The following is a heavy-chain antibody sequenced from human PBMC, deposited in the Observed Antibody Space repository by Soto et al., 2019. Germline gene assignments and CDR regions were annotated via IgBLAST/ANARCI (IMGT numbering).Heavy chain of an antibody. J-gene: IGHJ3*02. Sequence: SETLSLTCSVSGDSISRIDYYWTWIRQHPEKGLEWIGNIYFRGNTYYSPSLECRLTLSVDTSKNQFSLKLTSVTAADTAVYYCAREGGSDDSGGYLISGAFDSWGQGTMVTISS. CDR1: GDSISRIDYY. D-gene: IGHD3-22*01. V-gene: IGHV4-31*03. CDR3: AREGGSDDSGGYLISGAFDS. CDR2: IYFRGNT.